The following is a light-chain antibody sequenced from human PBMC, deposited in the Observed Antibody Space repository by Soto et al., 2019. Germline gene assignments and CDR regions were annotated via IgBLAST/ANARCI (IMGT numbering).Light chain of an antibody. CDR3: QQYGSSLFT. V-gene: IGKV3-20*01. Sequence: EIVLTQSPGTLSLSPGERATLSCRASQSVSRSYLAWYQQKPGQAPRLLIYGASSRATGIPDRFSGSGSGTDFTLTISRLEPEDCAVYYGQQYGSSLFTVGPGTKVDIK. CDR2: GAS. CDR1: QSVSRSY. J-gene: IGKJ3*01.